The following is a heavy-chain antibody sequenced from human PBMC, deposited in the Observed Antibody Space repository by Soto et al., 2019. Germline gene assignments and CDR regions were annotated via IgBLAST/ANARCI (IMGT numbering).Heavy chain of an antibody. V-gene: IGHV1-3*05. CDR1: GYTFTGYA. J-gene: IGHJ4*02. Sequence: QVQLVQSGAEEKKPGASVKVSCKASGYTFTGYAMHWVRQAPGQRLEWMGWINAGNGNTKYSQKFQGRVTITRDRSASTAYMELSCLRSEVTAVYYCARAVAVAADFDYWGQGTLVTVSS. CDR2: INAGNGNT. D-gene: IGHD6-19*01. CDR3: ARAVAVAADFDY.